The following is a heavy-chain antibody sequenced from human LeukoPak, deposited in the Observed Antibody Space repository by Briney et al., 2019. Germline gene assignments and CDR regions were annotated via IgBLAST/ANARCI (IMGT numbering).Heavy chain of an antibody. CDR2: IYYIGST. CDR1: GGSVSSSTFY. CDR3: ARSVLYYYDSSGYPTDY. D-gene: IGHD3-22*01. J-gene: IGHJ4*02. V-gene: IGHV4-39*01. Sequence: SETLSLTCTLSGGSVSSSTFYWGWFRQPPGKGLDWIGSIYYIGSTYYNPSLKSRVTISVDTSKNQFSLKLSSVTAADTAVYYCARSVLYYYDSSGYPTDYWGQGTLVTVSS.